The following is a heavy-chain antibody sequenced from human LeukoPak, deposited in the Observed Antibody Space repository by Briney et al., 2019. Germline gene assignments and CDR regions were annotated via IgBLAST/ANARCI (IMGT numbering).Heavy chain of an antibody. V-gene: IGHV4-59*01. CDR2: IYYSGST. Sequence: SETLSLTCTVSGSSISSYYWSWIRQPPGKGLEWIGYIYYSGSTNYNPSLKSRVTISVDTSKNQFSLKLSSVTAADTAVYYCARDQKGFWFDPWGQGTLVTVSS. CDR1: GSSISSYY. CDR3: ARDQKGFWFDP. J-gene: IGHJ5*02.